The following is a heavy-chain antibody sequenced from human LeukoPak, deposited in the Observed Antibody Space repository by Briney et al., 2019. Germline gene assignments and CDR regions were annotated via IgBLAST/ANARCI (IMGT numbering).Heavy chain of an antibody. CDR1: GGSNSSSSYY. CDR3: ARLYRKTYKWNDQPDY. CDR2: FHYSGST. V-gene: IGHV4-39*07. Sequence: SETLSLTCSVSGGSNSSSSYYWGWIRQPPGKGLEWIGTFHYSGSTYYNPSLKSRVTISVNMSKNQFSLKLISVTAADTAVYYCARLYRKTYKWNDQPDYWGQGTLVTVSS. J-gene: IGHJ4*02. D-gene: IGHD1-20*01.